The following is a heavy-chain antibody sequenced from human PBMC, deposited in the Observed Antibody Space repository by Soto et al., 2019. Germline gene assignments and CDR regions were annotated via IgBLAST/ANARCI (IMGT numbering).Heavy chain of an antibody. CDR3: ARGSSSSSFYDWFDP. CDR2: INPNSGGT. J-gene: IGHJ5*02. Sequence: WASVKVACKASGYTFTGYYIHWVRQAPGQGLEWMGWINPNSGGTNYAQKFQGWVTMTRDTSISTAYMELSRLRSDDTAVYYCARGSSSSSFYDWFDPWGQGILVTVSS. D-gene: IGHD6-6*01. V-gene: IGHV1-2*04. CDR1: GYTFTGYY.